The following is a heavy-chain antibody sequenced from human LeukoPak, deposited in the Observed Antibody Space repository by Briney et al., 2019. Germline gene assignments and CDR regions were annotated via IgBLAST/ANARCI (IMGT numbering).Heavy chain of an antibody. CDR2: ISSSSSTI. J-gene: IGHJ4*02. CDR3: ARLLGRSFDY. CDR1: GFTVSSNY. Sequence: GGSLRLSCAASGFTVSSNYMSWVRQAPGKGLEWVSYISSSSSTIYYADTVKGRFTISRDNAKNSLYLQMNGLRDEDTAVYYCARLLGRSFDYWGQGTLVTVSS. V-gene: IGHV3-48*02. D-gene: IGHD2-21*01.